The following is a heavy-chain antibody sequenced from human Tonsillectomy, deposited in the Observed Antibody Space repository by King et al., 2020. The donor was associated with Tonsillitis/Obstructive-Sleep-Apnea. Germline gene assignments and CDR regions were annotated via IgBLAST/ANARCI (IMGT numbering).Heavy chain of an antibody. CDR2: IYYSGST. J-gene: IGHJ4*02. CDR3: AAYSIAAADRNY. CDR1: GGSISSYY. Sequence: VQLQESGPGLVKPSETLSLTCTVSGGSISSYYWSWIRQPPGKGLEWIGYIYYSGSTNYNPSLKSRVTISVDTSKNQFSLKLSSVTAADTAVYYCAAYSIAAADRNYWGQGTLFTVSS. V-gene: IGHV4-59*01. D-gene: IGHD6-13*01.